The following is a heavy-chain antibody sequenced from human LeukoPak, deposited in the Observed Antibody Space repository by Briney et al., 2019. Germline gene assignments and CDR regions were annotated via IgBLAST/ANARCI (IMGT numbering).Heavy chain of an antibody. CDR3: ARAPYSSSWSVTWFDP. Sequence: SETLSLTCTVSGGSIISYYWSWIRQPPGKGLEWIGYIYYSGSTNYNPSLKSRVTISVDTSENQFSLKLSSVTAADTAVYYCARAPYSSSWSVTWFDPWGQGTLVTVSS. J-gene: IGHJ5*02. CDR2: IYYSGST. D-gene: IGHD6-13*01. V-gene: IGHV4-59*01. CDR1: GGSIISYY.